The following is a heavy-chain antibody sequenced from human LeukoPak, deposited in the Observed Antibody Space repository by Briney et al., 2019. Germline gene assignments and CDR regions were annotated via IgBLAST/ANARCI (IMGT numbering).Heavy chain of an antibody. CDR3: ARGGSYYNWFDY. V-gene: IGHV1-69*13. J-gene: IGHJ4*02. CDR2: IIPIFGTA. Sequence: SVKVSCKASGGTFSSYAISWVRRAPGQGLEWMGGIIPIFGTANYAQKFQGRVTITADESTSTAYMELSSLRSEDTAVYYCARGGSYYNWFDYWGQGTLVTVSS. CDR1: GGTFSSYA. D-gene: IGHD3-10*01.